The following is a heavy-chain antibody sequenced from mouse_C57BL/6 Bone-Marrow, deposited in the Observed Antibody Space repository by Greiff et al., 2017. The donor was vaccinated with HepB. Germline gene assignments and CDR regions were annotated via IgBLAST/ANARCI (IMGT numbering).Heavy chain of an antibody. CDR1: GFNIKDYY. CDR2: IDPEDGET. D-gene: IGHD1-1*01. CDR3: AFHYYGSSYAAWFAY. J-gene: IGHJ3*01. V-gene: IGHV14-2*01. Sequence: VQLQQSGAELVKPGASVKLSCTASGFNIKDYYMHWVKQRTEQGLEWIGRIDPEDGETKYAPKFQGKATITADTSSNTAYLQLSSLTSEDTAVYYWAFHYYGSSYAAWFAYWGQGTLVTVSA.